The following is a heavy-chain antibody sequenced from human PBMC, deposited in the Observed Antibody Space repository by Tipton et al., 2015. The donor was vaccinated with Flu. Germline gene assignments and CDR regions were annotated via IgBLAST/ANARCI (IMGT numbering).Heavy chain of an antibody. CDR3: ARFSVRGESDY. Sequence: TLSLTCTVSGGSINSYYWSWIRQPAGKGLERIGRIYSSGSTNYNPSLKSRVTMLVDTSKNQFSLKMSSVTAADTAVYYCARFSVRGESDYWGQGTLVTVSS. CDR1: GGSINSYY. D-gene: IGHD3-10*01. CDR2: IYSSGST. J-gene: IGHJ4*02. V-gene: IGHV4-4*07.